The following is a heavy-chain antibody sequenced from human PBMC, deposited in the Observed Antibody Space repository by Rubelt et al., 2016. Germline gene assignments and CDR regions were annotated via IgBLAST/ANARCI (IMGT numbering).Heavy chain of an antibody. CDR1: GFTVSFNY. J-gene: IGHJ3*01. CDR3: SSYV. Sequence: EVQLVESGGGLVQPGGSLRLSCTASGFTVSFNYMSWVRQAPGKGLEWVSTLYSGGSTYYADSVKGRFTISRDNFENTLYLQMNSRRAEDTAVYYCSSYVWGQGTMVTVSS. D-gene: IGHD3-10*01. V-gene: IGHV3-66*02. CDR2: LYSGGST.